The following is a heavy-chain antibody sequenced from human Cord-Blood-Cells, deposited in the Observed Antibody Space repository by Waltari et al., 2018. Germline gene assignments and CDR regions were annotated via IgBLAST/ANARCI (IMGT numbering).Heavy chain of an antibody. V-gene: IGHV6-1*01. CDR1: GESVSRHRSA. CDR2: THYISKWYN. J-gene: IGHJ4*02. Sequence: VQLQQSGPGLVKHSQTLYLTCAISGESVSRHRSAWNGISQSPSGGLEWLGKTHYISKWYNHYAVFLKSRTAINSDTATNQFALQLNAVTPADTAVYYCARDPFPMVQGFDCWGPGTLVTVSS. CDR3: ARDPFPMVQGFDC. D-gene: IGHD3-10*01.